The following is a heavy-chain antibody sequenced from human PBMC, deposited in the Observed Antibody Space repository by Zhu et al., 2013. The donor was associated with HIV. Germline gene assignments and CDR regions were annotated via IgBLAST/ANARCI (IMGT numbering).Heavy chain of an antibody. D-gene: IGHD3-10*01. CDR3: ARNTRGGEDGYKGTPFSRY. Sequence: QVQLVQSGTEVKKPGASVKVSCKASGYTFTTYFIHWVRQAPGQGLEWMGIINPGGGSTSYAQKFQGRVTMTRDTATSTVYMEMSSLRSGDTAVYYCARNTRGGEDGYKGTPFSRYWGQGTLLTVSS. J-gene: IGHJ4*02. CDR1: GYTFTTYF. V-gene: IGHV1-46*01. CDR2: INPGGGST.